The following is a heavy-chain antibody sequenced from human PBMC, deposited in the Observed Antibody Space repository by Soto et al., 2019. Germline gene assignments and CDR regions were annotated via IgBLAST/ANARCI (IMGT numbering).Heavy chain of an antibody. CDR1: GFTFSSYA. Sequence: GGSLRLSCAASGFTFSSYAMSWVRQAPGKGLEWVSAISGSGGSTYYADSVKGRFTISRDNSKNTLYLQMNSLRAEDTAVYYCAKEYSSSWYAPESAMDVWGQGTTVTVSS. CDR3: AKEYSSSWYAPESAMDV. D-gene: IGHD6-13*01. CDR2: ISGSGGST. J-gene: IGHJ6*02. V-gene: IGHV3-23*01.